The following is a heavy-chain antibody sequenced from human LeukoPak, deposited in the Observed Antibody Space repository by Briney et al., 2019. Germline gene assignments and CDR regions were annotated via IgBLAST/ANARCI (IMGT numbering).Heavy chain of an antibody. CDR3: ARDQGSGWAHETDY. J-gene: IGHJ4*02. D-gene: IGHD6-19*01. V-gene: IGHV3-30-3*01. Sequence: GGSLRLSCAASGFTFSSYAMQFVSQAPGKWLEWVTVISYDGSNKYYADSVKGRFTISRDNSKNTLYLQMNSLRAEDTAVYYCARDQGSGWAHETDYWGQGTLVTVSS. CDR2: ISYDGSNK. CDR1: GFTFSSYA.